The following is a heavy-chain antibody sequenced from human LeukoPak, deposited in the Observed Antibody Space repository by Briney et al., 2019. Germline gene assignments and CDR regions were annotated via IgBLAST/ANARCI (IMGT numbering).Heavy chain of an antibody. CDR1: GFTFNNCA. J-gene: IGHJ4*02. CDR3: ARGPRQWLDYFDY. V-gene: IGHV3-64*01. D-gene: IGHD6-19*01. Sequence: GGSLRLSCAASGFTFNNCAMHWVRQAPGKGLEYVSAISSNGGSTYYANSVKGRFTISRDNSKNTLYLQMGSLRAEDMAVYYCARGPRQWLDYFDYWGQGTLVTVSS. CDR2: ISSNGGST.